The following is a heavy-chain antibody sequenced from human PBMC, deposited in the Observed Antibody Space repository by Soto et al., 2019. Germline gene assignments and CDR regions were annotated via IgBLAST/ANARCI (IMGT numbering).Heavy chain of an antibody. V-gene: IGHV3-21*01. Sequence: PGGSLRLSCAASVFTFSTYGMNWVRQGPGKGLECVSSISSSSNYVFYADSVRGRFTISRDNAKNPLCLQMNSLRAEDTAVYYCASVHSSDSTASTLQNWGKGALATVSS. CDR1: VFTFSTYG. CDR3: ASVHSSDSTASTLQN. D-gene: IGHD2-21*02. J-gene: IGHJ1*01. CDR2: ISSSSNYV.